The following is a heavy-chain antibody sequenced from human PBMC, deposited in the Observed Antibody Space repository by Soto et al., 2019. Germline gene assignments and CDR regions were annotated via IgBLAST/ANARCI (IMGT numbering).Heavy chain of an antibody. D-gene: IGHD1-7*01. J-gene: IGHJ4*02. CDR2: ISYDGSNK. CDR3: AKDPGLTGTTLRGYFDY. V-gene: IGHV3-30*18. CDR1: GFTFSSYG. Sequence: GGSLRLSCAASGFTFSSYGMHWVRQAPGKGLEWVAVISYDGSNKYYADSVKGRFTISRDNSKNTLYLQMNSLRAEDTAVYYCAKDPGLTGTTLRGYFDYWGQGTLVTVSS.